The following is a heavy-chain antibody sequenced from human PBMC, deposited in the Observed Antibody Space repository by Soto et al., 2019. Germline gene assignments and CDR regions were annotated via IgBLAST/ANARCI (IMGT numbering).Heavy chain of an antibody. CDR2: ISVYNGNT. CDR1: GCNFTSYD. CDR3: ARVNYDSSGYGLLGMDV. V-gene: IGHV1-18*01. J-gene: IGHJ6*02. D-gene: IGHD3-22*01. Sequence: ASVKVSCKATGCNFTSYDISWVRQAPGQGLEWMGWISVYNGNTNYAQKVQDRVTMTTDTSTTTAHMELRSLRSDDTAVYYCARVNYDSSGYGLLGMDVWGQGTTVTVSS.